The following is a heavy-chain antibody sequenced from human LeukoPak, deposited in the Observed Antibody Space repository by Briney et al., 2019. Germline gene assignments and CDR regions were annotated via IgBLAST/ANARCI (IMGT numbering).Heavy chain of an antibody. CDR2: IYRSGST. V-gene: IGHV4-61*02. CDR1: GGSINSDSFY. CDR3: ARGRYDTSGQWRGYFDY. J-gene: IGHJ4*02. Sequence: PSQTLSLTCTVSGGSINSDSFYWRWIRQPAGRGLEWIVRIYRSGSTNYNPSLKSRDTMAADTSKNQFSLKLSSVTAADTAVYYCARGRYDTSGQWRGYFDYWGQGTLVSVSS. D-gene: IGHD3-22*01.